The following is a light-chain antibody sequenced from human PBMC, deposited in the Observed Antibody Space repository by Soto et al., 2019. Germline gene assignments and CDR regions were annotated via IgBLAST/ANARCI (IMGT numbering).Light chain of an antibody. CDR3: QHYGGSFT. CDR1: ESVSSVS. V-gene: IGKV3-20*01. CDR2: GAS. Sequence: EIVLTQSPGTLSLSPGERATLSCRASESVSSVSLAWYQHKPGQAPRLLIFGASSRATAIPDRFSGSGSGTDFTLTISRLEPEDFAVYYCQHYGGSFTFGQGTRLEIK. J-gene: IGKJ5*01.